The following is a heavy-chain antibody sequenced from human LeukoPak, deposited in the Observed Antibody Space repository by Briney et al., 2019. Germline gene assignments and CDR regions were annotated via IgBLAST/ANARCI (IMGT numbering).Heavy chain of an antibody. CDR2: INPSGGST. Sequence: GASVKVSCKASGYTFTSYYMHWVRQAPGQGLEWMGIINPSGGSTSYAQKFQGRVTMTRDTSTSTVYMELSSLRSEDTAVYYCARGVEGAAHYYYYYYYMDVWGKGTTVTVSS. V-gene: IGHV1-46*01. J-gene: IGHJ6*03. CDR3: ARGVEGAAHYYYYYYYMDV. CDR1: GYTFTSYY.